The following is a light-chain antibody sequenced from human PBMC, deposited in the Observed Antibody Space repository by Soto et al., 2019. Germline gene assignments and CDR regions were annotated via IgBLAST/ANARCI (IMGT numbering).Light chain of an antibody. V-gene: IGKV3-20*01. J-gene: IGKJ1*01. CDR2: GAS. CDR3: QQYGSSPRT. Sequence: EIVLTQSPGTLSLSPGERATLSCRASQTVTSNYLAGYQQKPGQAPRLLIYGASGRATGIPDRFSGSGSGTDFTLTISRVESEDFAVYYCQQYGSSPRTFGHGTKVDIK. CDR1: QTVTSNY.